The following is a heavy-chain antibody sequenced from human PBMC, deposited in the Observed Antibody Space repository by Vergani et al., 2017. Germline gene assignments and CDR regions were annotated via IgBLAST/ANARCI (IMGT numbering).Heavy chain of an antibody. J-gene: IGHJ3*02. Sequence: QVQLVQSGAEVKKPRSSVKVSCKASGDTFSSYAISWVRQAPGQGLEWMGRIIPIFGTANYEQKFQGRVTITADESTSTAYMELSSLRSEDTAVYYCARDIVVVPAAMADAFDIWGQGTMVTVSS. V-gene: IGHV1-69*13. CDR1: GDTFSSYA. CDR3: ARDIVVVPAAMADAFDI. D-gene: IGHD2-2*01. CDR2: IIPIFGTA.